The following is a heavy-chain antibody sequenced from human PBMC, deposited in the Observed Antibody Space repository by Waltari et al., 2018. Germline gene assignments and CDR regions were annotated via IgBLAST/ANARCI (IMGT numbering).Heavy chain of an antibody. V-gene: IGHV3-74*01. CDR3: STNPPGN. CDR1: DCRCFG. J-gene: IGHJ4*02. Sequence: EVRLVESGGGLVQPGGSVRLSCDASDCRCFGLDWVLQAPGKGLVWVARIKEDGTSITYADAVRGRFTVSRDSAKNTFYLQMNSLRGEDTAVYYCSTNPPGNWGQGTLVTVSS. CDR2: IKEDGTSI.